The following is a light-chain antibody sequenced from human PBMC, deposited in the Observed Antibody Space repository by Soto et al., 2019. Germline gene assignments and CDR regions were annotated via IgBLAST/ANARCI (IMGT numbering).Light chain of an antibody. CDR2: DVS. CDR1: SSDVGGYNY. J-gene: IGLJ3*02. CDR3: SSYTSSSTVV. Sequence: QSVLTQPASVSGSPGQSSTISCTGTSSDVGGYNYVSWYQQLPGKAPRLIIYDVSNRPSGLSYRFSGSKSGSTASLTISGLHAEDEADYYCSSYTSSSTVVFGGRTKLTVL. V-gene: IGLV2-14*03.